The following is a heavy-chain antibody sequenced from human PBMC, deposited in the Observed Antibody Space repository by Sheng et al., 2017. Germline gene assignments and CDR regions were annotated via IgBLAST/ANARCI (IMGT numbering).Heavy chain of an antibody. Sequence: EVQLVESGGGLVKPGGSLRLSCAASGFTFSSYSMNWVRQAPGKGLEWVSSISSSSSYIYYADSVKGRFTISRDNAKNSLYLQMNSLRAEDTAVYYCARDPMNNWYFDLWGRGTLVTVSS. CDR3: ARDPMNNWYFDL. CDR1: GFTFSSYS. J-gene: IGHJ2*01. CDR2: ISSSSSYI. V-gene: IGHV3-21*01.